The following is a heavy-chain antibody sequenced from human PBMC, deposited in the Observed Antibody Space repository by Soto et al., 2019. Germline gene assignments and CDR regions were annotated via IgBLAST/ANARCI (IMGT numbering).Heavy chain of an antibody. CDR1: RFTFSSYA. CDR3: AKDILYSSSCPFDY. J-gene: IGHJ4*02. CDR2: ISGSGGST. V-gene: IGHV3-23*01. D-gene: IGHD6-13*01. Sequence: GGSLRISSAASRFTFSSYAMSLVLQAPWKGLEWVSAISGSGGSTYYADSVKGRFTISRDNSKNTLYLQMNSLRAEDTAVYYCAKDILYSSSCPFDYWGQGTLVTVSS.